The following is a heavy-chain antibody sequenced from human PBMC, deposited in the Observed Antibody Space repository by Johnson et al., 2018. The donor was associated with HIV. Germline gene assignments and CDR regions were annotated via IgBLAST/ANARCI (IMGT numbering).Heavy chain of an antibody. CDR1: GFTFSSYW. V-gene: IGHV3-7*01. CDR2: IKQDGSEK. CDR3: ARLPSGYNRDAFDI. J-gene: IGHJ3*02. D-gene: IGHD5-18*01. Sequence: VQLVESGGGVVRPGGSLRLSCAASGFTFSSYWMSWVRQAPGKGLEWVANIKQDGSEKYYADSVKGRFTISRDNSKNTLYLKMNSLRVEATAIYYCARLPSGYNRDAFDIWGQGTMVTVSS.